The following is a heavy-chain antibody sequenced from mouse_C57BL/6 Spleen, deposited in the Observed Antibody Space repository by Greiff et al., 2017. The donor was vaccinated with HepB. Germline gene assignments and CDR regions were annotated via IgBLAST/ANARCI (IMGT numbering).Heavy chain of an antibody. CDR2: IYPGDGDT. Sequence: QVQLQQSGPELVKPGASVKISCKASGYAFSSSWMNWVKQRPGKGLEWIGRIYPGDGDTNYNGKFKGKATLTADKSSSTAYMQLSSLTSEDSAVYFCARNLYYGYDEDAMDYWGQGTSVTVSS. J-gene: IGHJ4*01. CDR3: ARNLYYGYDEDAMDY. CDR1: GYAFSSSW. V-gene: IGHV1-82*01. D-gene: IGHD2-2*01.